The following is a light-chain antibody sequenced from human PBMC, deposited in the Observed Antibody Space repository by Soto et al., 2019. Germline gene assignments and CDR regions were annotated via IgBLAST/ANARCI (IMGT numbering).Light chain of an antibody. CDR2: DAS. V-gene: IGLV2-11*01. CDR3: CSYAGSYTLVV. J-gene: IGLJ2*01. CDR1: SSDVGGYNY. Sequence: QSVLTQPRSVSGSPGQPVTISCTGTSSDVGGYNYVSWYQQHPGKAPKLMIYDASKRPSGVPDRFSGSKSGNTASLTISGLQAEDEADYYCCSYAGSYTLVVFGGGTKVTVL.